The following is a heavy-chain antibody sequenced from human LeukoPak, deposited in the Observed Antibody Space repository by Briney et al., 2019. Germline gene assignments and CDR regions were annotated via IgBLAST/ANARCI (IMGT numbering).Heavy chain of an antibody. D-gene: IGHD3-10*02. Sequence: GGSLRLSCAASGFTFSDYYMTWIRQAPGKGLEWVSYITSAGTIYNADSMKGRFTISRDNAKNSLYLQMSSLRAEDTAVYYCAELGITMIGGVWGKGTTVTISS. J-gene: IGHJ6*04. CDR3: AELGITMIGGV. V-gene: IGHV3-69-1*02. CDR1: GFTFSDYY. CDR2: ITSAGTI.